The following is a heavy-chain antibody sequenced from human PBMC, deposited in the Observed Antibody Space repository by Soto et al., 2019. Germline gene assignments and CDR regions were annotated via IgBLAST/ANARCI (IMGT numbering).Heavy chain of an antibody. CDR1: GYSFTINC. CDR2: VDLSVSYT. J-gene: IGHJ3*02. D-gene: IGHD2-15*01. V-gene: IGHV5-10-1*01. Sequence: LGESLKISCTGSGYSFTINCTVLVGRVRGLRPDPMGRVDLSVSYTKYSPSLKGHVTISADKSISTAYLQWSSLKASDTAMYYCARHFPKRYCSGGSCFPTTVRAFDIWGQGTMVTVS. CDR3: ARHFPKRYCSGGSCFPTTVRAFDI.